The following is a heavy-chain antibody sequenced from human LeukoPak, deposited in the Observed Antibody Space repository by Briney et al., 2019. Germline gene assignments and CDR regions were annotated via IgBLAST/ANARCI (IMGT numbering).Heavy chain of an antibody. J-gene: IGHJ4*02. Sequence: GGSLRLSCAAAGFIFDDYAMHWVRQAPGKGLEWVSGISWNSGSIAYADSVKGRFTISRDNAKNSLYLQMNSLGAEDTAFYSCAKAVDRDGSNLRPYYFDYWGQGTLVTVSS. CDR1: GFIFDDYA. CDR3: AKAVDRDGSNLRPYYFDY. D-gene: IGHD5-24*01. CDR2: ISWNSGSI. V-gene: IGHV3-9*01.